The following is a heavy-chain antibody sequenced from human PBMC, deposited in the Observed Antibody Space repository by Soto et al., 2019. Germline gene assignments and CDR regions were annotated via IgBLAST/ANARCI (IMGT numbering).Heavy chain of an antibody. V-gene: IGHV3-23*01. Sequence: EVQLLESGGGLVQPGGSLRLSCAASGFTFTYYSMAWVRQTPERGLEWISGMSIGYEKTFYADSVRGRFTVSRDSSRNTVDLHMHNLRADGTAIYYCVRWSGYGDLWGQGTRVTVSS. CDR2: MSIGYEKT. CDR3: VRWSGYGDL. CDR1: GFTFTYYS. J-gene: IGHJ4*02. D-gene: IGHD4-17*01.